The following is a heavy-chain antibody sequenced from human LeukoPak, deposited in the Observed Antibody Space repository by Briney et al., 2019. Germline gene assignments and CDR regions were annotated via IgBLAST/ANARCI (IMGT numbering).Heavy chain of an antibody. CDR2: IYYTET. V-gene: IGHV4-59*02. D-gene: IGHD6-13*01. CDR3: ARISAAAAPGYFDY. J-gene: IGHJ4*02. Sequence: SETLSLTCTVSGGSVSNYYWSWIRQSPGKGLEWIGYIYYTETSYNPSLKSRVTISADTSKNQFSLKLSSVTAADTAVYYCARISAAAAPGYFDYWGQGTLVTVSS. CDR1: GGSVSNYY.